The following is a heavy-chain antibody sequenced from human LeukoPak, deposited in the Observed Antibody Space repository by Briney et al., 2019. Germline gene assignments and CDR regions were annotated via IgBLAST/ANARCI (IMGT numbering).Heavy chain of an antibody. CDR2: IYYSGST. D-gene: IGHD6-19*01. J-gene: IGHJ4*02. V-gene: IGHV4-59*08. Sequence: SETLSLTCTVSGGSISSYYWSWIRQPPGKGLEWIGYIYYSGSTNYNPSLKSRVTISVDTSKNQSSLKLSSVTAADTAVYYCARHVGYSSGWSGGYYFDYWGQGTLVTVSS. CDR3: ARHVGYSSGWSGGYYFDY. CDR1: GGSISSYY.